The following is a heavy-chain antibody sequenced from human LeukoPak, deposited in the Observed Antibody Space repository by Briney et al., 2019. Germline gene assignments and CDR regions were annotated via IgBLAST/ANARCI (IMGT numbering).Heavy chain of an antibody. V-gene: IGHV3-53*01. J-gene: IGHJ5*02. CDR2: IYSGGST. Sequence: PGGSLRLSCAASGFTVSSNYMSWVRQAPGKGLEWVSVIYSGGSTYYADSVKGRFTISRDNSKNTLYLQMNSLRAEDTAVYYCAGHYYDSSGPLGHWGQGTLVTVSS. D-gene: IGHD3-22*01. CDR3: AGHYYDSSGPLGH. CDR1: GFTVSSNY.